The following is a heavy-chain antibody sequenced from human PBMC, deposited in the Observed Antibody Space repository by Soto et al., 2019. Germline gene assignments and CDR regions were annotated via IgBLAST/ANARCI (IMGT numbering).Heavy chain of an antibody. CDR2: INHSGST. D-gene: IGHD3-22*01. Sequence: SETLSLTCAVYGGSFSGYYWSWIRQPPGKGLEWIGEINHSGSTNYSPSLKSRVTISVDTSKNQFSLKLSSVTAADTAVYYCAMTYFYDSSGYYYWGQGTLFTVS. CDR3: AMTYFYDSSGYYY. J-gene: IGHJ4*02. CDR1: GGSFSGYY. V-gene: IGHV4-34*01.